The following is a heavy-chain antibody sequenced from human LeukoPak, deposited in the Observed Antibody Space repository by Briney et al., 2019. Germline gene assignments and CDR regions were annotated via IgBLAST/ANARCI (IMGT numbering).Heavy chain of an antibody. Sequence: GESLKISCKGSGYTFTSYWIGWVRQMPGKGLELMGIIYPRDSDTRYSPSFQGQVTISADKSISTAYLQWGSLKASDTAVYYCARRFSGYDYYFDYWGQGTLVTVSS. CDR1: GYTFTSYW. V-gene: IGHV5-51*01. J-gene: IGHJ4*02. CDR2: IYPRDSDT. D-gene: IGHD5-12*01. CDR3: ARRFSGYDYYFDY.